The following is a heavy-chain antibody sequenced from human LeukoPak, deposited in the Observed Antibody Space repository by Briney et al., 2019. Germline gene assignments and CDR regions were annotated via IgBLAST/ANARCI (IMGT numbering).Heavy chain of an antibody. V-gene: IGHV4-34*01. D-gene: IGHD1-26*01. J-gene: IGHJ4*02. CDR2: INHSGST. CDR1: GGSFSGYY. CDR3: ARDRKWPLLSDY. Sequence: SETLSLTCAVYGGSFSGYYWSWIRQPPGKGLEWIGEINHSGSTNYNPSLKSRVTISVDTSKNQFSLKLSSVTAADTAVYYCARDRKWPLLSDYWGQGTLVTVSS.